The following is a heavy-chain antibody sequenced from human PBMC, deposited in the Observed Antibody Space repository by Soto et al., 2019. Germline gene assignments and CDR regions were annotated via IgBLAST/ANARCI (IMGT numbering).Heavy chain of an antibody. V-gene: IGHV1-2*02. D-gene: IGHD2-15*01. CDR1: GYTFTVYY. J-gene: IGHJ6*02. CDR2: INPNSGGT. CDR3: ARDGCSGGSCYYYYYYGMDV. Sequence: ASLKVSCKASGYTFTVYYMHWVRQAPGRGREWMGWINPNSGGTNYAQKFQGRVTMTRDTSISTAYMELSRLRSDDTAVYYCARDGCSGGSCYYYYYYGMDVWGQGTTVTVSS.